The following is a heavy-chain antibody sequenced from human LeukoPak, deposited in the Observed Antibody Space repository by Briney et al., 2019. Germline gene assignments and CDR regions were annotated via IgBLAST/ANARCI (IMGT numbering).Heavy chain of an antibody. J-gene: IGHJ4*01. CDR2: ISWNSGSE. Sequence: SGGSLRLSCAASGFSFDDYAMHWLRQAPGKGLQWVSGISWNSGSEGYADSVKGRFTISRDNAKNSLYLQMNSLRAEDTAFYYCAKDGRPDTYGIFDHWGHGTLVTVSS. V-gene: IGHV3-9*01. D-gene: IGHD1-1*01. CDR3: AKDGRPDTYGIFDH. CDR1: GFSFDDYA.